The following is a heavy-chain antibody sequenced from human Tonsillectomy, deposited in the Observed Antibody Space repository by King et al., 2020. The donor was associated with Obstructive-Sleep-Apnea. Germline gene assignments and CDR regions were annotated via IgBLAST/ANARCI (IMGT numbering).Heavy chain of an antibody. Sequence: LVQSGAEVKKPGSSVKVSCKASGGTFSSYAISWVRPAPGQGLEWMGGIIPIFGTANYAQKFQGRVTITADESTSTAYMELSSLRSEDTAVYYCAGPIVVVPAAMTYDAFDIWGQGTMVTVSS. CDR1: GGTFSSYA. CDR3: AGPIVVVPAAMTYDAFDI. CDR2: IIPIFGTA. J-gene: IGHJ3*02. V-gene: IGHV1-69*01. D-gene: IGHD2-2*01.